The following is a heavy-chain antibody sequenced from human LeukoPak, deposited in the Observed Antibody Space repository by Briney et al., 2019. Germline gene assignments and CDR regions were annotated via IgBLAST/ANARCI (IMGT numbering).Heavy chain of an antibody. V-gene: IGHV4-30-4*01. D-gene: IGHD2-2*01. CDR2: IYYSGST. J-gene: IGHJ6*02. CDR3: ARDGYCSSTSCYPGSMDV. CDR1: GGSISSGDYY. Sequence: SETLSLTCTVSGGSISSGDYYWSWIRQPPGKGLEWIGYIYYSGSTYYNPSLKSRVTISVDTSKNQFSLKLSSVTAADTAVYYCARDGYCSSTSCYPGSMDVWGQGTTVTVSS.